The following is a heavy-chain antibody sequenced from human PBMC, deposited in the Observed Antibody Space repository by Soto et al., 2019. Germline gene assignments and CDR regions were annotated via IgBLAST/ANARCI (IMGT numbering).Heavy chain of an antibody. D-gene: IGHD3-16*01. J-gene: IGHJ6*02. CDR2: IIPIFGTA. V-gene: IGHV1-69*01. CDR1: GGTFSSYA. Sequence: QVQLVQSGAEVKKPGSSVKVSCKASGGTFSSYAISWVRQAPGQGLEWMGGIIPIFGTANYAQKFQGRVTITADESTSTAYMELSSLRSEDTAVYYCVRASPGEIPSYYYYYGMDVWGQGTTVTVSS. CDR3: VRASPGEIPSYYYYYGMDV.